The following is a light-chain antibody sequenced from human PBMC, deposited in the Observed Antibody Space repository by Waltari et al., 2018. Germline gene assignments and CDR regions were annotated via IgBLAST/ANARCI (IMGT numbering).Light chain of an antibody. Sequence: ETVLTQSPGTLSLSPGERATLSCRASQSVSSSHLAWYQQKPGQAPRLLIYGASSRATGIPDRFSGSGSGTDFTLTISRLEPEDFAVYYCQQYGASPHSFGQGTKLEIK. CDR3: QQYGASPHS. CDR2: GAS. CDR1: QSVSSSH. J-gene: IGKJ2*01. V-gene: IGKV3-20*01.